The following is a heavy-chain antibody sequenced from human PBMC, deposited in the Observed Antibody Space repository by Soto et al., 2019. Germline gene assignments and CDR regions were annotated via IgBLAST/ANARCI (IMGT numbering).Heavy chain of an antibody. CDR3: ARGLSARRYNWFDP. D-gene: IGHD2-8*01. CDR2: IYYSGST. CDR1: GGSISSGGYY. V-gene: IGHV4-31*03. J-gene: IGHJ5*02. Sequence: QVQLQESGPGLVKPSQTLSLTCTVSGGSISSGGYYWSWIRQHQGKGLECIGYIYYSGSTYYNPSLKGRVTISVDTSKNQFSLKLSSVTAADTAVYYCARGLSARRYNWFDPWGQGTLVTVSS.